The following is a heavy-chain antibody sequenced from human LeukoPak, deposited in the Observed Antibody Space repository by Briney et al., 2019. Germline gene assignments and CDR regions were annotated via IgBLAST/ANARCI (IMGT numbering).Heavy chain of an antibody. D-gene: IGHD3-10*01. CDR2: IYHSGST. V-gene: IGHV4-39*07. J-gene: IGHJ4*02. CDR1: GGSISSGDYY. Sequence: SETLSLTCTVSGGSISSGDYYWSWIRQPPGTGLEWIGEIYHSGSTNYNPSLKSRVTISVDKSKNQFSLKLSSVTAADTAVYYCARVRPEFGGPVVRYFDYWGQGTLVTVSS. CDR3: ARVRPEFGGPVVRYFDY.